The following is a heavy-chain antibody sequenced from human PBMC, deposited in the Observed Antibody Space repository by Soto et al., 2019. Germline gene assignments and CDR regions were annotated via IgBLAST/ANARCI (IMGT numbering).Heavy chain of an antibody. Sequence: SETLSLTCAVSGYSISSGYYWGWIRQPPGKGLEWIGSIYHSGSTYYNPSLKSRVTISVDTSKNQFSLKLSSVTAADTAVYYCASYVRGPTFYFDNWGQGTLVTASS. J-gene: IGHJ4*02. CDR1: GYSISSGYY. V-gene: IGHV4-38-2*01. CDR2: IYHSGST. CDR3: ASYVRGPTFYFDN. D-gene: IGHD3-10*02.